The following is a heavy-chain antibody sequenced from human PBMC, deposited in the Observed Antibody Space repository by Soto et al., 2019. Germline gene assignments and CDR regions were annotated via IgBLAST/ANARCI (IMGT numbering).Heavy chain of an antibody. CDR3: ARDPYCSNTSCYWQLPFQFDY. J-gene: IGHJ4*02. CDR2: ISTYNGNT. Sequence: ASVKVSCKASGYTFTSYGISWVRQAPGQGLEWMGWISTYNGNTNYAQKLQGRVTMTTETSTSTAYMELRSLRSDDTAVYYCARDPYCSNTSCYWQLPFQFDYWGQGTLVTVSS. V-gene: IGHV1-18*01. D-gene: IGHD2-2*01. CDR1: GYTFTSYG.